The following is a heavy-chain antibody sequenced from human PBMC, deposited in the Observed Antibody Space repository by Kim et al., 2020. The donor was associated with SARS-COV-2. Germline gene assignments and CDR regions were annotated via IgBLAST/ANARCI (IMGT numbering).Heavy chain of an antibody. CDR3: ARAPAYSSGWSLDRY. D-gene: IGHD6-19*01. Sequence: GGSLRLSCAASGFTFSSYGMHWVRQAPGKGLEWVAVIWYDGSNKYYADSVKGRFTISRDNSKNTLYLQMNSLRAEDTAVYYCARAPAYSSGWSLDRYWGQGTLVTVSS. CDR1: GFTFSSYG. V-gene: IGHV3-33*01. CDR2: IWYDGSNK. J-gene: IGHJ4*02.